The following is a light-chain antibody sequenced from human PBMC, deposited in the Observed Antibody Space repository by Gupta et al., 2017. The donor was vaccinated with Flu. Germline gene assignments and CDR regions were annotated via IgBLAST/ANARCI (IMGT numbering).Light chain of an antibody. CDR3: LLYYGGAQV. CDR1: TGAVTSGYY. Sequence: QPVVTQEPSLTVSPGGTVTLTCASSTGAVTSGYYPNWFQQKPGQAPRALIYSTSNKTSWTPARFSGSLLGGKAALTLSGVKPEDEDEYYCLLYYGGAQVFGGGTKLTVL. V-gene: IGLV7-43*01. J-gene: IGLJ3*02. CDR2: STS.